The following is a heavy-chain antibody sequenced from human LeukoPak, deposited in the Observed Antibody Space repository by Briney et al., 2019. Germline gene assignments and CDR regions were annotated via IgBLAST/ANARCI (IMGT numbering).Heavy chain of an antibody. J-gene: IGHJ3*02. D-gene: IGHD2-8*01. V-gene: IGHV3-7*01. CDR3: ARVNPLMAPGAVDI. CDR2: IKQDGSAK. Sequence: GGSLRLSCAASGFTFSSYWMTWVRQAPGKGLAWVANIKQDGSAKYYMDSVKGRFTISRDNAKNSLYLQMNSLGVENTAVYYCARVNPLMAPGAVDIWGQGTKVAVSS. CDR1: GFTFSSYW.